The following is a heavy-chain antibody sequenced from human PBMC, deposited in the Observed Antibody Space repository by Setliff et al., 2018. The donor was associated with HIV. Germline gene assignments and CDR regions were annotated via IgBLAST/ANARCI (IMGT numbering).Heavy chain of an antibody. V-gene: IGHV1-69*10. CDR3: AGGWSENTVMVQVEYFRH. CDR1: GGTFNSYT. D-gene: IGHD5-18*01. Sequence: GASVKVSCKASGGTFNSYTVSWVRQAPGQGLEWMGGIIPMFNIANYAQKFQGRATITADISTTTASMELRSLRSEDTAVYYCAGGWSENTVMVQVEYFRHWGQGTRVTVSS. CDR2: IIPMFNIA. J-gene: IGHJ1*01.